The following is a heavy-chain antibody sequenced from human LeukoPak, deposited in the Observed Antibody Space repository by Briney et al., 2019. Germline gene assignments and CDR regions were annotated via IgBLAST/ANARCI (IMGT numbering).Heavy chain of an antibody. J-gene: IGHJ3*01. Sequence: GGSLRLSCAASGFTFSSYEMNWVRQAPGKGLEWVSHISSSGSTIYYADSVKGRFTISRDNAKNSLYLQMNSLRAEDTAVYYCARDWLAGNPYHAFDLWSKGTMVTVSS. D-gene: IGHD3-22*01. CDR2: ISSSGSTI. V-gene: IGHV3-48*03. CDR3: ARDWLAGNPYHAFDL. CDR1: GFTFSSYE.